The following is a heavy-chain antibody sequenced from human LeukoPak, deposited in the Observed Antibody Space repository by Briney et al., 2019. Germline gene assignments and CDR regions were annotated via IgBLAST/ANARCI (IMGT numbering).Heavy chain of an antibody. V-gene: IGHV3-11*04. CDR2: ISSSGSTI. CDR1: GFTFSDYY. D-gene: IGHD3-3*01. Sequence: GGSLRLSCAASGFTFSDYYMSWIRQAPGKGLEWASYISSSGSTIYYADSVKGRFTISRDNAKNSLYLQMNSLRAEDTAVYYCARELRYYDFWSGNFYYMDVWGKGTTVTVSS. CDR3: ARELRYYDFWSGNFYYMDV. J-gene: IGHJ6*03.